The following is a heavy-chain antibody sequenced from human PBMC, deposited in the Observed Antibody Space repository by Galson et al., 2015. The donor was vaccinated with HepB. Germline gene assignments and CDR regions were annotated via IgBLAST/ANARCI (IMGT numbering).Heavy chain of an antibody. CDR3: ARLYDYEAGSFYRALDY. CDR2: IKKDGREK. V-gene: IGHV3-7*03. CDR1: GFTFRNYY. D-gene: IGHD4-17*01. J-gene: IGHJ4*02. Sequence: SLRLSCATSGFTFRNYYMSWVRKAPGKGLEWVATIKKDGREKMYEDSVQARFTVSRDNADNSLCLQMNSLRVEDTAVYYCARLYDYEAGSFYRALDYWGREPWSPSPQ.